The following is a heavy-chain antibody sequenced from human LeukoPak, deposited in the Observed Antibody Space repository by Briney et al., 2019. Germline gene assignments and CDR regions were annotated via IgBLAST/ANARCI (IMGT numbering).Heavy chain of an antibody. CDR3: ARQHSGTYYFPFDI. D-gene: IGHD1-26*01. CDR2: IYYTGNT. J-gene: IGHJ3*02. Sequence: SETLSLTCSLSDGSIGTFYWSWIRQFPGKELEWIGYIYYTGNTIYNPSLKSRVAISVDTSKNQFSLRLSSVTAADTAVYYCARQHSGTYYFPFDIWGQGTLVTVSS. V-gene: IGHV4-59*08. CDR1: DGSIGTFY.